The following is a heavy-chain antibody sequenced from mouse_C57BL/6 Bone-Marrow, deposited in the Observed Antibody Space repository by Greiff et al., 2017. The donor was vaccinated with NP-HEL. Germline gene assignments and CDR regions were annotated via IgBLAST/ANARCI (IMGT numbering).Heavy chain of an antibody. CDR2: IDPSDSYT. V-gene: IGHV1-50*01. Sequence: QVQLQQPGAELVKPGASVKLSCKASGYTFTSYWMPWVKQRPGQGLEWIGEIDPSDSYTNYNQKFKGKATLTVDTSSSTAYMQLSSLTSEDSAVYYCAIYYDYDGSFAYWGQGTLVTVSA. CDR3: AIYYDYDGSFAY. D-gene: IGHD2-4*01. CDR1: GYTFTSYW. J-gene: IGHJ3*01.